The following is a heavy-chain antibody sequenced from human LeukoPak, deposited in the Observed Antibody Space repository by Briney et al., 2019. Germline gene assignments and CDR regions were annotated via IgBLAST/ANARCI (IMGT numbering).Heavy chain of an antibody. J-gene: IGHJ5*02. Sequence: SETLSLTCTVSGGSISSYYWSWIRQPPGKGLEWIGYIYYSGSTNYNPSLKSRVTISVDTSKNQFSLKLSSVTAADTAVYYCVRGDCSGGSCYSGWFDPWGQGTLVTVSS. D-gene: IGHD2-15*01. CDR1: GGSISSYY. V-gene: IGHV4-59*01. CDR3: VRGDCSGGSCYSGWFDP. CDR2: IYYSGST.